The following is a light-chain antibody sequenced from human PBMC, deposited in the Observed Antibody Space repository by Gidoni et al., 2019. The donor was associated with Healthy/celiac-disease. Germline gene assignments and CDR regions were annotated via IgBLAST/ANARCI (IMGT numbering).Light chain of an antibody. CDR2: GAS. V-gene: IGKV3-15*01. Sequence: EIVMTQSPATLSVSPGERATLSCRASQSVSSNLAWYKQKPGQAPRLLIYGASTRATGIPARFRGSGSGTEFTLTISSLQSEDFAVYFCQQYNNWPPAYTFGQGTKLEIK. J-gene: IGKJ2*01. CDR1: QSVSSN. CDR3: QQYNNWPPAYT.